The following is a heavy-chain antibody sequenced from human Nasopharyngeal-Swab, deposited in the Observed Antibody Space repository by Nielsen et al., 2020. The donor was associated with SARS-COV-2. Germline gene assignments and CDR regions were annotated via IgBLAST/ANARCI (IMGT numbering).Heavy chain of an antibody. J-gene: IGHJ5*02. CDR1: GFTFTSYS. CDR2: MSGRGENT. V-gene: IGHV3-23*01. Sequence: GGSLRLSCAPSGFTFTSYSMNWVRHAPGKGLEWVSGMSGRGENTYYAESVKGRFTISRDSSKNTLYLQMNGLRAEDTAVYYCAKDSGAGFCDDGSCFPTNHWGQGTLVTVSS. CDR3: AKDSGAGFCDDGSCFPTNH. D-gene: IGHD2-15*01.